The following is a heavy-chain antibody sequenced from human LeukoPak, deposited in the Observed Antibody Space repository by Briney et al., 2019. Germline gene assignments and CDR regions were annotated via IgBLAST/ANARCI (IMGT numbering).Heavy chain of an antibody. J-gene: IGHJ4*02. Sequence: PSETLSLTCAVYGGSFSGYYWSWIRQPPGKGLEWIGEINHSGSTNYNPSLKSRVTISVDTSKNQFSLKLSSVTAADTAVYYCARRTGSADYWDQGTLVTVSS. D-gene: IGHD3/OR15-3a*01. CDR3: ARRTGSADY. CDR1: GGSFSGYY. V-gene: IGHV4-34*01. CDR2: INHSGST.